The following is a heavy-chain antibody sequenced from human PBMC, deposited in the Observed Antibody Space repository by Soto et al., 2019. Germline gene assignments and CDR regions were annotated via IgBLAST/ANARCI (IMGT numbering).Heavy chain of an antibody. CDR1: GYTFSSHW. CDR2: IYPGDSDT. V-gene: IGHV5-51*01. CDR3: ARRGNFPYHQFDY. D-gene: IGHD4-4*01. Sequence: EVQLVQSGAEVKKPGESLMISCKGSGYTFSSHWIGWVRQVPGKGLEWMGIIYPGDSDTRYSPSFQGQVTISADKSTSTAYLQWNSLKASDSAIYYCARRGNFPYHQFDYWGQGTLVTVSS. J-gene: IGHJ4*02.